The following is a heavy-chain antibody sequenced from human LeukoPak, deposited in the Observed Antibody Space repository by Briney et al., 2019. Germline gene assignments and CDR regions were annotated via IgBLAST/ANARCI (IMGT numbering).Heavy chain of an antibody. J-gene: IGHJ4*02. CDR2: TKNKANSYST. CDR1: GFTFSDHY. D-gene: IGHD6-13*01. Sequence: GGSLRLSCAASGFTFSDHYMDWVRQAPGKGLEWVGRTKNKANSYSTEYAASVKGRFTISRDDSKNSVYLQMNSLRAEDTAVYYCARDLVPWEQQLVRHPFDYWGQGTLVTVSS. V-gene: IGHV3-72*01. CDR3: ARDLVPWEQQLVRHPFDY.